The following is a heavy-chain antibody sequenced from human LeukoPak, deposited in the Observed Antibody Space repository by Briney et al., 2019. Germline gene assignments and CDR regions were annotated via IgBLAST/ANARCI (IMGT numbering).Heavy chain of an antibody. CDR3: TKWSGFGDD. CDR2: ISGSGDST. CDR1: GFTFSSNS. Sequence: GGSLRLSCAASGFTFSSNSMTWVRKTPGKGLEWVSGISGSGDSTFYADSVKGRFTISRDNSRNTLYLQMSSLRPEDTAVYYCTKWSGFGDDWGQGTLVTVSS. V-gene: IGHV3-23*01. J-gene: IGHJ4*02. D-gene: IGHD3-10*01.